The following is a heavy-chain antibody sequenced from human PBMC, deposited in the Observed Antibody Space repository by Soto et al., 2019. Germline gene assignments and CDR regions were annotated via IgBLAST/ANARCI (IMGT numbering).Heavy chain of an antibody. CDR1: GFTFSSYA. D-gene: IGHD2-15*01. CDR2: ISGSGGST. J-gene: IGHJ4*02. CDR3: AKDMCPNKWGGSCYSDY. V-gene: IGHV3-23*01. Sequence: GGSLRLSCAASGFTFSSYAMSWVRQAPGKGLEWVSAISGSGGSTYYADSVKGRFTISRDNSKNTLYLQMNSLRAEDTAVYYCAKDMCPNKWGGSCYSDYWGQGTLVTVSS.